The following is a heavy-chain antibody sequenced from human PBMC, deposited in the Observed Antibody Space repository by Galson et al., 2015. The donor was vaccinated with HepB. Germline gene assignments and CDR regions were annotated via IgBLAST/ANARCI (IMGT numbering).Heavy chain of an antibody. V-gene: IGHV1-69*13. CDR1: GGTFSSYA. CDR2: IIPIFGTA. J-gene: IGHJ4*02. CDR3: ARVAVHPYSGSYFDSN. Sequence: SVKVSCKASGGTFSSYAISWVRQAPGQGLEWMGGIIPIFGTANYAQKFQGRVTITADESTSTAYMELSSLRSEDTAVYYCARVAVHPYSGSYFDSNWGQGTLVTVSS. D-gene: IGHD1-26*01.